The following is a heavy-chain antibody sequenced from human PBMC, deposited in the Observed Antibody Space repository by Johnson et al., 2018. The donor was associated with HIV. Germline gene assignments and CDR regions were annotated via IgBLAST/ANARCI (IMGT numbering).Heavy chain of an antibody. CDR2: ISGSDHST. Sequence: VQLVESGGGLVQPGGSLRLSCGASAFTFSSNDMKWVRQAPGKGLEWVSPISGSDHSTCYADSVKGRFTISRDNSKNTLYLQMNSLRAEDTAVYYCARDQGWGDAFDIWGQGTMVIVSS. J-gene: IGHJ3*02. CDR3: ARDQGWGDAFDI. CDR1: AFTFSSND. V-gene: IGHV3-23*04. D-gene: IGHD3-16*01.